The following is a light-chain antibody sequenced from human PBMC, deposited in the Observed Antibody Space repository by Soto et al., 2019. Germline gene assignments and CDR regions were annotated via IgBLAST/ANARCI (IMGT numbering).Light chain of an antibody. V-gene: IGLV2-14*01. J-gene: IGLJ1*01. Sequence: QSVLTQPASVSGSPGQSITISCTGTASDVGGYNYVSWYQQHPGKAPKLMIHAVSNRPSGISSRFSGSKSGNTASLTISGLQSEDESDYFCCSYTSSTTYVFGTGTKVTVL. CDR2: AVS. CDR3: CSYTSSTTYV. CDR1: ASDVGGYNY.